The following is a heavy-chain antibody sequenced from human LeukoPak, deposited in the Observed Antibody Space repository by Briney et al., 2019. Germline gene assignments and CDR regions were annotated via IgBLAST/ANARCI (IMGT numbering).Heavy chain of an antibody. V-gene: IGHV5-51*01. Sequence: GESLKISCKGSGYSFTSYWIGWLRQMPGKGLEGRGIIYAGDSDTRYSPSFQGQVTISADKSISTAYMQWSSLKASDNAMYYCARGGYYYDSSGYTNVDYWGQGTLVTVSS. D-gene: IGHD3-22*01. CDR1: GYSFTSYW. CDR3: ARGGYYYDSSGYTNVDY. CDR2: IYAGDSDT. J-gene: IGHJ4*02.